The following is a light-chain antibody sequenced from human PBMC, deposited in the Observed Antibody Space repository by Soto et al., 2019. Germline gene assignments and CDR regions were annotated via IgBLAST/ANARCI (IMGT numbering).Light chain of an antibody. CDR1: SIDVGHPYNY. Sequence: QSALTQPASVSGSPGQSITISCTGTSIDVGHPYNYVSWYQQYPGKAPKLLILGVSNRPSGISGRFSGSKSGNTASLTISGLPPEDEADYYCMSYIASTTTHWVLGGGTQLTVL. J-gene: IGLJ3*02. CDR3: MSYIASTTTHWV. CDR2: GVS. V-gene: IGLV2-14*03.